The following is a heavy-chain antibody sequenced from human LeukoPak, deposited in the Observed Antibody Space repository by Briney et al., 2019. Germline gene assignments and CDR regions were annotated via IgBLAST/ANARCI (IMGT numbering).Heavy chain of an antibody. CDR1: GFTFSSYS. V-gene: IGHV3-21*01. CDR2: ISSSSSYI. J-gene: IGHJ5*02. CDR3: ARGGSDCSSTSCFKGWFDP. D-gene: IGHD2-2*01. Sequence: PGGSLRLSCAASGFTFSSYSMNWVRQAPGKGLEWVSSISSSSSYIYYADSVKGRFTISRDNAKNSLYLQMNSLRAEDTAVYYCARGGSDCSSTSCFKGWFDPWGQGTLVTVSS.